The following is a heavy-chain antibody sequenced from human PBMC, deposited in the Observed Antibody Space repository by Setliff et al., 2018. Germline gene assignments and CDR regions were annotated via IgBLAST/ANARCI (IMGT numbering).Heavy chain of an antibody. J-gene: IGHJ4*02. Sequence: PSETLSLTCTVSDDSISSRHYYWSWIRQPAGKGLEWLGQIYTSWSTNYNPSLKGRATLSIDASKRQFSLKLSSVTAADTAVYYCARDRAVVLAGRRGFYSDYWGQGTLVTVSS. CDR2: IYTSWST. V-gene: IGHV4-61*09. CDR3: ARDRAVVLAGRRGFYSDY. D-gene: IGHD2-15*01. CDR1: DDSISSRHYY.